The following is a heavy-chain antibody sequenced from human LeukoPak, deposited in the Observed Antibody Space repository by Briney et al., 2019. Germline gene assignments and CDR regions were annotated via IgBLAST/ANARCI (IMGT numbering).Heavy chain of an antibody. J-gene: IGHJ6*02. D-gene: IGHD3-3*01. CDR1: GLTFSSYG. V-gene: IGHV3-30*18. Sequence: GGSLRLSCAASGLTFSSYGMHWVRQAPGKGLEWVAVISYDGSNKYYADSVKGRFTISRDNSKNTLYLQMNSLRAEDTAVYYCAKAFYDFWSGGRYGMDVWGQGTTVTVSS. CDR2: ISYDGSNK. CDR3: AKAFYDFWSGGRYGMDV.